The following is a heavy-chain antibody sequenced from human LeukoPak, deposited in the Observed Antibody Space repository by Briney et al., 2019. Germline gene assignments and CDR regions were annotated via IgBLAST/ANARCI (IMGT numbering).Heavy chain of an antibody. V-gene: IGHV1-69*04. CDR3: AVGRDDYGHYYFDY. CDR2: IIPIFGIA. Sequence: ASVKDSCKASGGTFNNDAINWVRQAPGQGLEWMGRIIPIFGIANYAQEFQGRVTITADKSTSTAYMELDSLRSEDTAVYYCAVGRDDYGHYYFDYWGQGTLVTVSS. D-gene: IGHD4-17*01. CDR1: GGTFNNDA. J-gene: IGHJ4*02.